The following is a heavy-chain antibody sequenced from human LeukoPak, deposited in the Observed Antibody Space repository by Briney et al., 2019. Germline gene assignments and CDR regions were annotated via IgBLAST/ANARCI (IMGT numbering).Heavy chain of an antibody. CDR1: GYTFTSYD. CDR2: MNPNSGNT. CDR3: ARGRITIFGRATGYYYGMDV. J-gene: IGHJ6*02. D-gene: IGHD3-3*01. V-gene: IGHV1-8*01. Sequence: ASVKVSCKASGYTFTSYDINWVRQATGQGLEWMGWMNPNSGNTGYAQKFQGRVTMTRNTSISTAYIELSSLRSEDTAVYYCARGRITIFGRATGYYYGMDVWGQGTTVTVSS.